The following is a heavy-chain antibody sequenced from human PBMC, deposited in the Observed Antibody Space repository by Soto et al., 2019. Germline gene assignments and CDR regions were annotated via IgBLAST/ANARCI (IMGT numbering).Heavy chain of an antibody. D-gene: IGHD2-15*01. CDR2: IRYSGTT. CDR3: ARGGWSLDV. J-gene: IGHJ6*02. V-gene: IGHV4-59*11. CDR1: GACISSLY. Sequence: QVQLQESPPGLVKPSETLSLTCSTSGACISSLYWCWVRLPPGMGLEWIGYIRYSGTTNYNPSLKSRVTLLVDTSKNQFSLRLSAVTAADTAVYYCARGGWSLDVWGQGTTVTVSS.